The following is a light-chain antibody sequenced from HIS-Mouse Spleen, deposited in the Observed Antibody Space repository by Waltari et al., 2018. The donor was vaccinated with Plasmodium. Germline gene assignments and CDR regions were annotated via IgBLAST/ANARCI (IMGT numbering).Light chain of an antibody. CDR1: ALPKKY. CDR3: YSTDSSGNHRV. CDR2: EDS. Sequence: SYKLTQPPSVSVSPGQTARIHCSGDALPKKYAYWYQQKSGQAPVLVIYEDSKRPPGIPERFSGSSSGTMATLTISGAQVEDEADYYCYSTDSSGNHRVFGGGTKLTVL. V-gene: IGLV3-10*01. J-gene: IGLJ3*02.